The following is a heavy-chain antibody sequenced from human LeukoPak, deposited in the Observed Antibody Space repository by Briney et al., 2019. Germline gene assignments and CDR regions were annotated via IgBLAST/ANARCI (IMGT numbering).Heavy chain of an antibody. V-gene: IGHV4-38-2*01. CDR3: ARGGFCSGPTCYSLWF. Sequence: SETLSLTCGVSGSSISSGNYWGWIRHPPGQGLEWIGTIYHSGNTYYNPSLKSRVTFSIDTSKNQFSLNLNSVTAADTAVYFCARGGFCSGPTCYSLWFWGPGTLVTVSS. CDR2: IYHSGNT. CDR1: GSSISSGNY. D-gene: IGHD2-15*01. J-gene: IGHJ4*02.